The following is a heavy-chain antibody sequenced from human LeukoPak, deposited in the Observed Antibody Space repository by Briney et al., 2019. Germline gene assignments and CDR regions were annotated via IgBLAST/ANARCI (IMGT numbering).Heavy chain of an antibody. V-gene: IGHV3-7*01. Sequence: GGSLRLSCAASGFTFSNYGLSWVRQAPGKGPEWVASIKHDGSEKYYVDSVRGRFTISRDNTMNSLYLQMSSLRAEDTAVYYCATDRGWRTSGYYLYYFEYWGQGTLVTYSS. CDR2: IKHDGSEK. CDR1: GFTFSNYG. J-gene: IGHJ4*02. CDR3: ATDRGWRTSGYYLYYFEY. D-gene: IGHD3-3*01.